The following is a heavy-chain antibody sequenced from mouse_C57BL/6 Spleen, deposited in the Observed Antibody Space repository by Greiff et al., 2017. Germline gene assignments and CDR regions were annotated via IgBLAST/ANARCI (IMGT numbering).Heavy chain of an antibody. Sequence: QVQLQQSGAELARPGASVKLSCKASGYTLTSYGISWVKQRTGQGLEWIGEIYPRSGNTYYNEKFKGKATLTADKSSSTEYMELRSLTSEDSAVYFCARSVVAKNYAMDYWGQGTSVTVSS. V-gene: IGHV1-81*01. CDR1: GYTLTSYG. CDR3: ARSVVAKNYAMDY. CDR2: IYPRSGNT. J-gene: IGHJ4*01. D-gene: IGHD1-1*01.